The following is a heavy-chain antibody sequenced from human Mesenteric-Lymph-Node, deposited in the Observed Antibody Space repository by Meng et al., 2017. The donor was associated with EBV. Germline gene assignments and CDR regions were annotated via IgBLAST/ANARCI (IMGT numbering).Heavy chain of an antibody. CDR2: IYFTGST. CDR3: AREGTTVTRWFDP. J-gene: IGHJ5*02. D-gene: IGHD4-11*01. V-gene: IGHV4-61*01. Sequence: QVQMKESGPGLVKPSETLSLTGNVSGDSVSSGNNYWSWIRQSPGRGLEWIGNIYFTGSTFYNPALKSRVTISGDTSKNQFSLKLTSVTAADTAVYYCAREGTTVTRWFDPWGPGTLVTVSS. CDR1: GDSVSSGNNY.